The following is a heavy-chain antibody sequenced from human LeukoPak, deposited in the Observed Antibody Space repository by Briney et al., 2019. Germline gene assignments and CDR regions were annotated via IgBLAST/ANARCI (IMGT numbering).Heavy chain of an antibody. Sequence: GGSLRPSCAASGFTFSSCWMNWFRQAPGKGLEWVGNINQEGSEKHYVNSVRGRFTISRDNAKNSLYLQMNSLRAEDTAVYYCARPTGPADAFDIWGQGTMVTVSS. V-gene: IGHV3-7*01. CDR3: ARPTGPADAFDI. CDR1: GFTFSSCW. D-gene: IGHD4-17*01. CDR2: INQEGSEK. J-gene: IGHJ3*02.